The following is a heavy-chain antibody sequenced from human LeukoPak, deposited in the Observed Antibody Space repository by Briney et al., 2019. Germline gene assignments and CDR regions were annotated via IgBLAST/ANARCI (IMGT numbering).Heavy chain of an antibody. D-gene: IGHD5-24*01. Sequence: PSETLSLTCAVYGRSFSGYYWSWIRQPPGKGLEWIGEINHSGSTNYNPSLKSRVTISVDTSKNQFSLKLSSVTAADTAVYYCARHIAVRRLVDYYGMDVWGQGTTVTVSS. V-gene: IGHV4-34*01. CDR3: ARHIAVRRLVDYYGMDV. J-gene: IGHJ6*02. CDR2: INHSGST. CDR1: GRSFSGYY.